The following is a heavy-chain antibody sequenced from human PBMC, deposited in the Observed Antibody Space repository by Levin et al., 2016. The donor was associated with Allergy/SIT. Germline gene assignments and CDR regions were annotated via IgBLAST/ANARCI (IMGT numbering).Heavy chain of an antibody. CDR3: AISANTATSLGMDV. Sequence: GESLKISCAASGFTFSSHWMHWVRQVPGKGLLWVSRISGDGSSTSYADSVQGRFTISRDNAENTLYLQMNSLRVEDTAVYYCAISANTATSLGMDVWGQGTTVTVSS. V-gene: IGHV3-74*01. CDR2: ISGDGSST. CDR1: GFTFSSHW. D-gene: IGHD5-18*01. J-gene: IGHJ6*02.